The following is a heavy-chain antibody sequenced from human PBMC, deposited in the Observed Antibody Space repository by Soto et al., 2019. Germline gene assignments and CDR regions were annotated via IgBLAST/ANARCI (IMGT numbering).Heavy chain of an antibody. J-gene: IGHJ4*02. CDR1: GGSIGSRGYY. Sequence: QVQLQESGPGLVKPSQTLSLTCTVSGGSIGSRGYYWSWIRQHPGKGLEGIGYIYYSGSTFYTPSHKSQTTISRDTSKNQCSLKLSSVTAADTAVYYCAGAVESHYFDYWGQGTLVTVSS. CDR3: AGAVESHYFDY. V-gene: IGHV4-31*01. CDR2: IYYSGST. D-gene: IGHD2-15*01.